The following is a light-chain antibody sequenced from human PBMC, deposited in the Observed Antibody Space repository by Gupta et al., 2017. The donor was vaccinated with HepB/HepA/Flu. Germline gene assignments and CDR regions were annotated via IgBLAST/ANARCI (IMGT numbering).Light chain of an antibody. CDR1: QSVSSN. CDR2: GAS. V-gene: IGKV3-15*01. Sequence: EIVITQSPATLSVSPGERATLSCRASQSVSSNLAWYQQKPCQAPRLLIYGASTRATGIPARFSGSGSGTDFTLTISSRQSEDFAVYYCQQYNNWPPWTFGQGTKVEIK. CDR3: QQYNNWPPWT. J-gene: IGKJ1*01.